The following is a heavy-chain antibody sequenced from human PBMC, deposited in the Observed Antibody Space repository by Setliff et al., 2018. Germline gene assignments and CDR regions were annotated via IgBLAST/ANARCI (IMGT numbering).Heavy chain of an antibody. D-gene: IGHD2-15*01. CDR3: ASVTGGY. J-gene: IGHJ4*02. Sequence: PSETLSLTCTVSGGPISSYFWSWIRQPPGKGLEWIGYVYYSGTAYYNPSLKSRVTVIVDTSKNQFSLKLASVTAADTAIYYCASVTGGYWGQGTLVTVSS. CDR2: VYYSGTA. V-gene: IGHV4-59*01. CDR1: GGPISSYF.